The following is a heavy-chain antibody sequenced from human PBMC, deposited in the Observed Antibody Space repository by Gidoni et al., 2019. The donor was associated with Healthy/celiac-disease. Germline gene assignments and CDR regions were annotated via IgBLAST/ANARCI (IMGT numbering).Heavy chain of an antibody. CDR1: GFTFSSYS. J-gene: IGHJ4*02. CDR2: ISSSSSYI. V-gene: IGHV3-21*01. D-gene: IGHD5-18*01. CDR3: ARDWRGYGPFPFDY. Sequence: EVQLVESGGGLVKPGGSLRLSCAASGFTFSSYSMNWVRQAPGKGLEWVSSISSSSSYIYYADSVKGRFTISRDNAKNSLYLQMNSLRAEDTAVYYCARDWRGYGPFPFDYWGQGTLVTVSS.